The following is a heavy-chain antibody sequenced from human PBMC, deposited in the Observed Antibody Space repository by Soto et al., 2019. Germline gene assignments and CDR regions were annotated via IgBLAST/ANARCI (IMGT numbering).Heavy chain of an antibody. CDR2: IYYSGST. Sequence: QVQLQESGPGLVKTSETLSLTCPVSGGSISSYYWSWIRQPPGKGLEWIGYIYYSGSTNYNPSLKSRVTISVYTSKNKFCLKLRSVTAADTAVYYCASHGRSYYDISGYTIDYWGQGTLDTVSS. J-gene: IGHJ4*02. CDR3: ASHGRSYYDISGYTIDY. D-gene: IGHD3-22*01. V-gene: IGHV4-59*08. CDR1: GGSISSYY.